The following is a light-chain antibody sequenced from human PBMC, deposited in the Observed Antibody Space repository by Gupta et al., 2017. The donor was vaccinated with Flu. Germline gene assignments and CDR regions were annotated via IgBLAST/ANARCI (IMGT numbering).Light chain of an antibody. CDR2: GAS. J-gene: IGKJ1*01. CDR3: QKYGNSPPWT. CDR1: QSVSS. V-gene: IGKV3-20*01. Sequence: PGTLSLSPGEGATLSCRASQSVSSIAWYQQKPGQAPRLLIYGASTRATGIPDRFSGSGSGTDFSLTISRREPEDFAVYYCQKYGNSPPWTFGQGTKVEIK.